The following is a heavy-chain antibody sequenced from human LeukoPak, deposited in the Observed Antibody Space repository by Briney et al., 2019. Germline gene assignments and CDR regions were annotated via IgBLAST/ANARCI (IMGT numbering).Heavy chain of an antibody. J-gene: IGHJ5*02. CDR2: IYTSGST. CDR3: ARSPSYCSGGSCYPNWFDP. Sequence: SETLSLTCTVSGDSISSSSSYWSWIRQPAGKGLEWIGRIYTSGSTNYNPSLKSRVTMSVDTSKNQFSLKLSSVTAADTAVYYCARSPSYCSGGSCYPNWFDPWGQGTLVTVSS. D-gene: IGHD2-15*01. CDR1: GDSISSSSSY. V-gene: IGHV4-61*02.